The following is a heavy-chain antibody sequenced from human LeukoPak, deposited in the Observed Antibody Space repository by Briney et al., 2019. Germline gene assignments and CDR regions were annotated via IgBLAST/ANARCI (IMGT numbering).Heavy chain of an antibody. CDR2: IYYSGST. Sequence: SETLSLTCTVSGGSISSGDYYWSWIRQPPGKGLEWIGYIYYSGSTYYNPSLKSRVTISVDTSKNQFSLRLTSVTAADTAVYYCVRDSALRDDGFYIWGQGTMVTVSS. CDR3: VRDSALRDDGFYI. CDR1: GGSISSGDYY. J-gene: IGHJ3*02. V-gene: IGHV4-30-4*01.